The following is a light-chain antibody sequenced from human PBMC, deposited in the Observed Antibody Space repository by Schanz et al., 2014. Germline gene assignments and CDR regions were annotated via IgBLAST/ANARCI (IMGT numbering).Light chain of an antibody. CDR2: DVS. CDR3: SSYTSSSTLL. V-gene: IGLV2-14*03. J-gene: IGLJ2*01. CDR1: SSDVGAYNY. Sequence: QSALTQPRSVSGSPGQSVTISCTGTSSDVGAYNYVSWYQQHPGKAPKLMIYDVSDRPSGVSNRFSGSKSGNTASLTISGLLAEDEADYYCSSYTSSSTLLFGGGTKLTVL.